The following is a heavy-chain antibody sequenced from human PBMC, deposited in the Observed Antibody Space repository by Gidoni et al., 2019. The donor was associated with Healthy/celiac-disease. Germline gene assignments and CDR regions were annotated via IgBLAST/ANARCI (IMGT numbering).Heavy chain of an antibody. CDR1: GGFISSSSYY. V-gene: IGHV4-39*01. J-gene: IGHJ5*02. CDR3: SGDYGDYVSNLFDP. D-gene: IGHD4-17*01. CDR2: IYYSGST. Sequence: QLQLQESGPGLVKPSETLSLTCTVSGGFISSSSYYWGWIRQPPGQGLEWIGCIYYSGSTYYNPSLKSRFTISVDTSKNQFSLKLSSVTAADTAVYYCSGDYGDYVSNLFDPWGQGTLVTVSS.